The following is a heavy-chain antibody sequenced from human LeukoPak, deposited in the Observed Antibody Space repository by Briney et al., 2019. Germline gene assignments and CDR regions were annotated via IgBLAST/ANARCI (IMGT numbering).Heavy chain of an antibody. J-gene: IGHJ4*02. D-gene: IGHD7-27*01. CDR1: GYTFTIYG. CDR2: ISAYNGNT. CDR3: ARFWGTLGTSDY. V-gene: IGHV1-18*01. Sequence: ASVKVSCKASGYTFTIYGICWVRQAPGQGLEWMGWISAYNGNTNYAQKLQGRVTMTTDTSTSTAYMELRSLRSDDTAVYYCARFWGTLGTSDYWGQGTLVTVSS.